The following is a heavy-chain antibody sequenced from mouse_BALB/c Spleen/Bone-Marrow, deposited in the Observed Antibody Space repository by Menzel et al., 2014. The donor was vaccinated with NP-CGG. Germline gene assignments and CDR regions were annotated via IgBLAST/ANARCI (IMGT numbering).Heavy chain of an antibody. V-gene: IGHV1S130*01. CDR1: GYTFTSSW. J-gene: IGHJ2*01. CDR2: IHPNSGNT. Sequence: VKLQESGSELVRPGASVKLSCKASGYTFTSSWMHWAKQRPGQGLEWIGEIHPNSGNTNYNEKFKGKATLTVDTSSSTAYVDLSSLTSEDSAVYYCARWGFDYWGQGTTLTVSS. CDR3: ARWGFDY.